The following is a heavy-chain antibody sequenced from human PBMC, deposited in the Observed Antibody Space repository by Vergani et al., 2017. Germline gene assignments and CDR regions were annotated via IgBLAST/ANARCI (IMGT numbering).Heavy chain of an antibody. CDR1: GFTFSSYE. J-gene: IGHJ6*02. Sequence: EVQLVESGGGLVQPGGSLRLSCAASGFTFSSYEMNWVRQAPGKGLEWVSYISSSGSTIYYADSVKGRFTISRDNAKNSLYLQMNSLRAEDTAVYYCARERITMVRGENGMDVWGQGTTVTVSS. D-gene: IGHD3-10*01. V-gene: IGHV3-48*03. CDR2: ISSSGSTI. CDR3: ARERITMVRGENGMDV.